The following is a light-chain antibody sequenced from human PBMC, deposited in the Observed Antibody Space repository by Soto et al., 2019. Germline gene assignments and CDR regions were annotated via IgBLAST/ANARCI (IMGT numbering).Light chain of an antibody. V-gene: IGKV3-15*01. CDR3: QQYNNWPPWT. Sequence: EIVMTQSPATLSVSPGERATLSCRASHSFSSNLAWYQQKPGQAPRLLIYGASTRATGIPARFSGSGSGTEFTLTISSLQSEDFAVYYCQQYNNWPPWTFGQGTKVDIK. J-gene: IGKJ1*01. CDR2: GAS. CDR1: HSFSSN.